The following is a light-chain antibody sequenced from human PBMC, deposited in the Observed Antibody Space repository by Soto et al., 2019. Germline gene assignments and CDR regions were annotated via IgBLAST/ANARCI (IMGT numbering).Light chain of an antibody. J-gene: IGLJ2*01. CDR2: EVT. V-gene: IGLV2-8*01. Sequence: QSALTQPPSASGSPGQSVAISCTGTSSDVGGNNYVSWYQQHPGKAPKLMVYEVTKQPSGVPDRFSGSKSGNTASLTVSRLQAEDEADYYCSSYAGSNNVIFGGGTKLTVL. CDR1: SSDVGGNNY. CDR3: SSYAGSNNVI.